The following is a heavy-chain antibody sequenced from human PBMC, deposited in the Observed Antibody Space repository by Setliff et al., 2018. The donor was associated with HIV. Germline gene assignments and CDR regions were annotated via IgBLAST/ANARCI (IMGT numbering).Heavy chain of an antibody. CDR2: IRYDGSNK. V-gene: IGHV3-30*02. J-gene: IGHJ6*03. Sequence: GSLRLSCAASGFTFSSYGMHWVRQAPGKGLEWVAFIRYDGSNKYYADSVKGRFTISRDNSKNTLYLQMNSLRAEDTAVYYCAKYSSGWTPYSYMDVWGKGTTVTVSS. CDR1: GFTFSSYG. D-gene: IGHD6-19*01. CDR3: AKYSSGWTPYSYMDV.